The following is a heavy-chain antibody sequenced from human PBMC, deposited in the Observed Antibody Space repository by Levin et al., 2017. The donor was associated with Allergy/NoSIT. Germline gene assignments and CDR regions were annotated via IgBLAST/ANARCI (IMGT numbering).Heavy chain of an antibody. CDR1: GLNFNIYG. CDR3: AARVFDY. V-gene: IGHV3-30*03. CDR2: ISSGGNDG. J-gene: IGHJ4*02. Sequence: GGSLRLSCAVSGLNFNIYGMNWVRQAPGKGLEWVALISSGGNDGFYADSVRGRFTISRDNSKNRLYLQMNSLRPGDTAVYYCAARVFDYWGQGTLVTVSS.